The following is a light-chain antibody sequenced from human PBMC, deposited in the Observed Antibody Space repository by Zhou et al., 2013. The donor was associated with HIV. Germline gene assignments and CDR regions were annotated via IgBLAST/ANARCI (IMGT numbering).Light chain of an antibody. CDR1: RSNIGTGYD. J-gene: IGLJ3*02. Sequence: QSVLTQPPSVSGAAGQRVTISCTGSRSNIGTGYDVHWYQQLPGTAPKVLIYGNSNRPSGVPDRFSGSKSGTSASLAITGLQAEDEADYYCQSYDSSLSGWVFGGGTKLTVL. V-gene: IGLV1-40*01. CDR2: GNS. CDR3: QSYDSSLSGWV.